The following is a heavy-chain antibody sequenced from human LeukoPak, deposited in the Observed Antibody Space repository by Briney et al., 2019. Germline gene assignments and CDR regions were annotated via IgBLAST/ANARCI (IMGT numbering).Heavy chain of an antibody. CDR1: GDSFSGYY. J-gene: IGHJ6*02. V-gene: IGHV4-34*01. CDR3: ARAEEKLSRGLAGTGMDV. Sequence: SETLSLTCAVYGDSFSGYYWSWIRQPPGKGLEWIAEINHRGTTHYNPSLKSQVNISADTSKNQFSLHLDSVTAADTAVYYCARAEEKLSRGLAGTGMDVWGQGTTVTVSS. D-gene: IGHD6-19*01. CDR2: INHRGTT.